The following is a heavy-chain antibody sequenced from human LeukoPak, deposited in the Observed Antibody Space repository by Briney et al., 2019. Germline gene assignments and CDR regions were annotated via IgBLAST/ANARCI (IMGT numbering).Heavy chain of an antibody. V-gene: IGHV3-23*01. D-gene: IGHD3-22*01. Sequence: SGGSLRLSCAVSGFTFSAYAMSWVRQAPGKGLEWVSAMSGSGGMTYYADSVTGRFSISRDNSKNTLHLQMNSLRAEDTAVYYCAKGAMPYYDGSGYNYFDYWGQGTPVTVSS. CDR2: MSGSGGMT. J-gene: IGHJ4*02. CDR1: GFTFSAYA. CDR3: AKGAMPYYDGSGYNYFDY.